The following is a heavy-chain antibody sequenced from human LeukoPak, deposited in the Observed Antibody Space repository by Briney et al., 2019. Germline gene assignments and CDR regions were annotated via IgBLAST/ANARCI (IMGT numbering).Heavy chain of an antibody. D-gene: IGHD6-25*01. V-gene: IGHV1-2*02. CDR1: GYTFTGYY. J-gene: IGHJ3*02. CDR3: ARVAARVGAFDI. CDR2: INPNSGGT. Sequence: ASVKVSCKASGYTFTGYYMHWVRQAPGQGLEWTGWINPNSGGTNYAQKFQGRVTMTRDTSISTAYMELSRLRSDDTAVYYCARVAARVGAFDIWGQGTMVTVSS.